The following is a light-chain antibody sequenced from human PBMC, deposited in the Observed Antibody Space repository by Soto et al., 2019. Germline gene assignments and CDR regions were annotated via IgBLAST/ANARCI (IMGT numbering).Light chain of an antibody. CDR3: QQYYSTPLT. CDR1: QSVLYSSNNKND. CDR2: WAS. J-gene: IGKJ4*01. Sequence: EIVMTQSPDSLAVSLGERATINCKSSQSVLYSSNNKNDLAWYQQKPGQPPKLLLYWASTRESGVPDRFSGSGSGTDFTLTISSLQAQDVAVYYCQQYYSTPLTFGGGTKVEIK. V-gene: IGKV4-1*01.